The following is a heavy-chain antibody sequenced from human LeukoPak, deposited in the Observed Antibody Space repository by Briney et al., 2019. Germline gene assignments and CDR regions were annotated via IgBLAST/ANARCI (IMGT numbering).Heavy chain of an antibody. Sequence: SVKVSCKASGGTFSSYAISWVRQAPGQGLEWMGGIIPIFGTANYAQKFQGRVTITTDESTSTAYMELSSLRSEDTAVYYCAREAVWYYDSSGYSSFDYWGQGTLVTVSS. J-gene: IGHJ4*02. CDR2: IIPIFGTA. CDR3: AREAVWYYDSSGYSSFDY. CDR1: GGTFSSYA. D-gene: IGHD3-22*01. V-gene: IGHV1-69*05.